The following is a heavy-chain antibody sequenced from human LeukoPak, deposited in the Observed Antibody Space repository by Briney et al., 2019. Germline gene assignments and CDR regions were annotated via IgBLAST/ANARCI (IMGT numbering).Heavy chain of an antibody. V-gene: IGHV4-34*01. D-gene: IGHD2-15*01. J-gene: IGHJ4*02. CDR3: ARTPSVYCSGGDCYPGHFDY. CDR1: GGSFSGYY. Sequence: SETLSLTCAVYGGSFSGYYWSWIRQPPGKGLEWIGEINHSGSTNYNPSLKSRVTISVDTSKNQFSLKLSSVTAADTAVYYCARTPSVYCSGGDCYPGHFDYWGQGTLVTVSS. CDR2: INHSGST.